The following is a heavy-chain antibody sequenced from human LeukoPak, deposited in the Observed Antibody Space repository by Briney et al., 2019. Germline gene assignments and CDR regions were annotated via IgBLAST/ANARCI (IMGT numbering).Heavy chain of an antibody. D-gene: IGHD6-6*01. J-gene: IGHJ5*02. Sequence: SETLSPTCTVSGGSISSYYWSWIRQPAGKGLEWIGRIYTSGSTNYNPSLKSRVTMSVDTSKNQFSLKLSSVTAADTAVYYCARDRFLVAARPYWFDPWGQGTLVTVSS. CDR2: IYTSGST. V-gene: IGHV4-4*07. CDR1: GGSISSYY. CDR3: ARDRFLVAARPYWFDP.